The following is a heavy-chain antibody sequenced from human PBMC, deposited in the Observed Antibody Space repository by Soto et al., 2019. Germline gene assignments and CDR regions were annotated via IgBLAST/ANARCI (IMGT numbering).Heavy chain of an antibody. D-gene: IGHD3-3*01. V-gene: IGHV3-74*01. J-gene: IGHJ5*01. CDR2: INPDGTST. CDR1: GITFSSYW. CDR3: SRDTFGEDDS. Sequence: EVQLVESGGGLVQPGGSLRLSCAASGITFSSYWMHWVRQVPGKGLVWVSRINPDGTSTSYADFVKGRFTISRDNTKSTLYLHMNVLRADDTALYYCSRDTFGEDDSLGQGTLVTVSS.